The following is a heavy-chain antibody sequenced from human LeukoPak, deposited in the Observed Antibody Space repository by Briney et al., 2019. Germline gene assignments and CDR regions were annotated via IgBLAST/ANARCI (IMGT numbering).Heavy chain of an antibody. Sequence: GESLKISCKASGYSFTSYWIGWVRQMPGKDLEWMGIIDPSDSETRYTPSFQGQVTISADKSLSTAYLQWNSLKASDTAMYYCARQTAMGRSGDYWGQGTLVTVSS. CDR2: IDPSDSET. D-gene: IGHD5-18*01. V-gene: IGHV5-51*01. CDR3: ARQTAMGRSGDY. CDR1: GYSFTSYW. J-gene: IGHJ4*02.